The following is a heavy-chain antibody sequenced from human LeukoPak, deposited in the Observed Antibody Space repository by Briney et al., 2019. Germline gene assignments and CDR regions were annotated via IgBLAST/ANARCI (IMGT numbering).Heavy chain of an antibody. D-gene: IGHD3-16*01. CDR2: INPNSGGT. Sequence: ASVKVSCKTSGYTFTGYYMHWVRQAPGQGLEWMGWINPNSGGTNYAQKFQGRVTMTRDTSISTAYMELSRLRSDDTAVYYCARASFWESPIDWFAPWGQGTLVTVSS. CDR3: ARASFWESPIDWFAP. CDR1: GYTFTGYY. V-gene: IGHV1-2*02. J-gene: IGHJ5*02.